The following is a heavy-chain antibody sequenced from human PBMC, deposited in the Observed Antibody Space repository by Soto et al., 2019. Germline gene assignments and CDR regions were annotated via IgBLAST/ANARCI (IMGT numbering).Heavy chain of an antibody. V-gene: IGHV2-5*02. Sequence: SGPTLVNPTQTPTLTCTFSGFSLSTSGVGVGWIRQPPGKALEWLALIYWDDDKRYSPSLKSRLTITKDTSKNQVVLTMTNMDPVDTATYYCALMYYDILTGYYNDWGQGTLVTVSS. CDR1: GFSLSTSGVG. CDR2: IYWDDDK. J-gene: IGHJ4*02. CDR3: ALMYYDILTGYYND. D-gene: IGHD3-9*01.